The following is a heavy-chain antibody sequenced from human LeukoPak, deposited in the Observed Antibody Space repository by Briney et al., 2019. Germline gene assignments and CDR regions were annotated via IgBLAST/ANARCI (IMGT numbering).Heavy chain of an antibody. Sequence: GGSLRLSCAASGFTFSRYGLHWVRQAPAQGLEWVAFTRHDGSRKYYADSVKSRFTISRDNSQNTLYLQMNSQIDGDTAVYYCARDPRDTDRGYYSFDYWGQGTLVTVSS. D-gene: IGHD3-22*01. CDR3: ARDPRDTDRGYYSFDY. CDR1: GFTFSRYG. V-gene: IGHV3-30*02. J-gene: IGHJ4*02. CDR2: TRHDGSRK.